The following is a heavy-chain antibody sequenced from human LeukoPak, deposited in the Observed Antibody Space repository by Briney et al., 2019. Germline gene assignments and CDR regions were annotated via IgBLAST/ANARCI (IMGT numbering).Heavy chain of an antibody. CDR1: GDSITSSGYY. CDR3: ARLPAASSFDY. V-gene: IGHV4-39*01. J-gene: IGHJ4*02. D-gene: IGHD6-13*01. Sequence: SETLSLTCTVSGDSITSSGYYWGWIRQPPGKGLEWIGSIYYSGSTSYDPSLKSRVTISVDTSTNQFSLKLSSVTAADTAVYYCARLPAASSFDYWGQGTLVTVSS. CDR2: IYYSGST.